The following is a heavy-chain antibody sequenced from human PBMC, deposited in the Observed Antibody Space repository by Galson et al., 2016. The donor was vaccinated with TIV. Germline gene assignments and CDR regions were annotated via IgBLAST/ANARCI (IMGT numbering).Heavy chain of an antibody. V-gene: IGHV3-53*01. CDR1: GFSVSYKH. J-gene: IGHJ4*02. CDR2: IYSNDDT. CDR3: AREGRGGAYPNNFDF. Sequence: SLRLSCAASGFSVSYKHMIWVRQAPGRGLEWVSLIYSNDDTHHAESVQGRSSISRDTSKNTIYLQMNNLRVEDTAVYYCAREGRGGAYPNNFDFWGQGTLVPVSS. D-gene: IGHD4/OR15-4a*01.